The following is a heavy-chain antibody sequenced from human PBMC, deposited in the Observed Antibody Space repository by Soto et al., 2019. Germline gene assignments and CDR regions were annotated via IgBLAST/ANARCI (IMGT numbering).Heavy chain of an antibody. J-gene: IGHJ4*02. D-gene: IGHD3-16*02. CDR2: INAGNGNA. CDR1: GYTFTSYA. Sequence: ASVKVSCKASGYTFTSYAIHWVRQAPGQRLEWMGWINAGNGNAKYSQKFQGRVTITRDTSASTAYMELSSLRSEDTAVYYCARDGFSLYDYIWGSYRPSHFDYWGQGTLVTVSS. V-gene: IGHV1-3*01. CDR3: ARDGFSLYDYIWGSYRPSHFDY.